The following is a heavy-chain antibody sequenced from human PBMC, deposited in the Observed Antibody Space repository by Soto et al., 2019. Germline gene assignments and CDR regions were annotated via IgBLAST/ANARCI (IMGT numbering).Heavy chain of an antibody. J-gene: IGHJ6*02. D-gene: IGHD3-9*01. V-gene: IGHV4-34*01. Sequence: QVQLQQWGAGLLKPSETLSLTCAVYGGSFSGYYWSWIRQPPGKGLEWIGEINHSGSTNYNPSLKSRVTISVDTSKNQFSLKLSSVTAADTAVYYCARGFKRYFDWLPPYGMDVWGQGTTVTVSS. CDR1: GGSFSGYY. CDR3: ARGFKRYFDWLPPYGMDV. CDR2: INHSGST.